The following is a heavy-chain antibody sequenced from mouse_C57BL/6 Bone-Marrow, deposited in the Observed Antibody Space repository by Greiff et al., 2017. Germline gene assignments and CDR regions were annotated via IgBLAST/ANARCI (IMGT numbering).Heavy chain of an antibody. CDR3: ARWGGRGNYVFYAMDY. Sequence: QVQLQQSGAELARPGASVKLSCKASGYTFTSSGISWVKQRTGKGLGWIGEIYPRSGNAYYNEKFKGKATLTADKSSSTAYMELRSLTSEDSAVYFCARWGGRGNYVFYAMDYWGQGTSVTGSS. CDR2: IYPRSGNA. V-gene: IGHV1-81*01. CDR1: GYTFTSSG. D-gene: IGHD2-1*01. J-gene: IGHJ4*01.